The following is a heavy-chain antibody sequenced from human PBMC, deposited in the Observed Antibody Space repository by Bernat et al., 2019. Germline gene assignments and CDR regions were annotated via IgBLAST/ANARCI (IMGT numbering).Heavy chain of an antibody. CDR1: GFTFSKYD. J-gene: IGHJ4*02. CDR3: ARAHTPHDYGDYYFDC. D-gene: IGHD4-17*01. CDR2: IGTAGDT. V-gene: IGHV3-13*01. Sequence: EVQLVESGGGLVQPGGSLRLSCAASGFTFSKYDMHWVRQATGKGLEWVSAIGTAGDTRYPGSVKGRFTISRENAKNSLYLQMNNLRAGDTAIYYCARAHTPHDYGDYYFDCWGQGTLVTVSS.